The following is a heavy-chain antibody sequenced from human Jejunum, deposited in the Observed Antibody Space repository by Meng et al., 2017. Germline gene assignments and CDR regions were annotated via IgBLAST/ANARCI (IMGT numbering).Heavy chain of an antibody. Sequence: VQLPALRPDLITPSTSQSFAGAVSCGSLESNNWWPWNRQPPGQGLEWIGEVYHSGSTHYNPSLQSRVTISIDNSKNRFSLSLNSVTAADTAIYYCARADYVRYFDLWGRGTLVTVSS. CDR2: VYHSGST. CDR3: ARADYVRYFDL. CDR1: CGSLESNNW. V-gene: IGHV4-4*02. J-gene: IGHJ2*01. D-gene: IGHD3-10*02.